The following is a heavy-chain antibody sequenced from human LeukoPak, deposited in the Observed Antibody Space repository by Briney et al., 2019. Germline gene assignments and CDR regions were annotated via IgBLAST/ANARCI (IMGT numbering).Heavy chain of an antibody. D-gene: IGHD6-13*01. V-gene: IGHV3-53*01. CDR1: GFTVSSIY. Sequence: GGSLRLSCAVSGFTVSSIYMSWVRQAPGKGLEWVSSIYSDGNTYYADSVKGRFTISRDSSRNTLYLQMNSLRVEDSAVYYCAGDTHSSSWYDHWGQGTLVTVSS. J-gene: IGHJ5*02. CDR3: AGDTHSSSWYDH. CDR2: IYSDGNT.